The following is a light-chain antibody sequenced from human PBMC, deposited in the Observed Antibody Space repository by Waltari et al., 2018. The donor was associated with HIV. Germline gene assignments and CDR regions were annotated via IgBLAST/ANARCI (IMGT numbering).Light chain of an antibody. J-gene: IGLJ3*02. CDR1: SSTLGSTT. Sequence: QSVLTQPPPASGTPGQRVTISCSGSSSTLGSTTVNWYQQLPGTAPKLLIYSNNQRPSGVPDRFSGSKSGTSASLAISGLQSEDEADYYCAAWDDSLNGVFGGGTKLTVL. CDR3: AAWDDSLNGV. CDR2: SNN. V-gene: IGLV1-44*01.